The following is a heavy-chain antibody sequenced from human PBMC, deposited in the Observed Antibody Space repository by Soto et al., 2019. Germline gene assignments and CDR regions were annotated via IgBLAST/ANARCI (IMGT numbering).Heavy chain of an antibody. V-gene: IGHV1-69*13. Sequence: VKVSCKASEGIFRNYGFSWVRQAPGQGLEWMGGIIPIFGTISYARKFQGRVTITADESTSTAYMTLSSLRSEDTAMYYCARDWWDADILTGFYNVNYFHGMDVWGQGTTVTVS. J-gene: IGHJ6*02. CDR1: EGIFRNYG. D-gene: IGHD3-9*01. CDR2: IIPIFGTI. CDR3: ARDWWDADILTGFYNVNYFHGMDV.